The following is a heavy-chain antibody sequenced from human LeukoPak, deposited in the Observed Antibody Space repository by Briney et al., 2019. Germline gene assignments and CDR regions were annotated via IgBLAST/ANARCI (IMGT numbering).Heavy chain of an antibody. Sequence: ASVKDSCKASGYTFTSYGISWVRQAPGQGLEWMGWISAYNGNTNYAQKLQGRVTMTTDTSTSTAYMELRSLRSDDTAVYYCARSKTGIVGGTPYYFDYWGQGTLVTVSS. CDR1: GYTFTSYG. J-gene: IGHJ4*02. CDR2: ISAYNGNT. V-gene: IGHV1-18*01. D-gene: IGHD1-26*01. CDR3: ARSKTGIVGGTPYYFDY.